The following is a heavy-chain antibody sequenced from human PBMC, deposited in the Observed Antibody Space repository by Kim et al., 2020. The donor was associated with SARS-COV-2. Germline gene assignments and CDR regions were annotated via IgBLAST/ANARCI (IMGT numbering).Heavy chain of an antibody. V-gene: IGHV3-11*04. D-gene: IGHD3-16*01. CDR2: AT. J-gene: IGHJ4*02. Sequence: ATHYADSVKGRFTISSDDAKNSLYLQMDSLRADDTAVYYCATDLAYAFDYWGQGALVTVSS. CDR3: ATDLAYAFDY.